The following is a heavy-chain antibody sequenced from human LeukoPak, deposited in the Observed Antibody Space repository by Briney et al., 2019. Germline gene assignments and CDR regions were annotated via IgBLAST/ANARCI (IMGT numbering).Heavy chain of an antibody. V-gene: IGHV4-59*08. Sequence: SETLSLTCTVSGDSINSYYWTWIRQPPGKGLEWIGYIYYSGSTNYNPSLKSRVTISVDTSKNQFSLKLNSVTAADTAVYYCASSSSSGWYDYWGQGTLVTVPS. J-gene: IGHJ4*02. CDR2: IYYSGST. D-gene: IGHD6-19*01. CDR1: GDSINSYY. CDR3: ASSSSSGWYDY.